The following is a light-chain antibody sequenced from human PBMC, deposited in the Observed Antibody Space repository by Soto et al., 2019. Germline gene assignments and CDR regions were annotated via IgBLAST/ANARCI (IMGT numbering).Light chain of an antibody. CDR3: QQCRDVPLT. J-gene: IGKJ4*01. V-gene: IGKV1-33*01. CDR1: QDVGNC. CDR2: DAS. Sequence: DIQMTHSPSSLSASVGDIVTITCQASQDVGNCLNWYQQKAGRAPKFLMQDASNLETGVPSRFSGSGSGKYFSFTITSLQPEDVATYYCQQCRDVPLTFGGGTKVDIK.